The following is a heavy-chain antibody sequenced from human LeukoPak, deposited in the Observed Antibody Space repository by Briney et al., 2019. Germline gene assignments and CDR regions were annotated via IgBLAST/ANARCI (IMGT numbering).Heavy chain of an antibody. CDR1: GFTFSSYA. V-gene: IGHV3-23*01. Sequence: PGGSLRLSYAASGFTFSSYAMSWVRQAPGKGLEWVSAISGSGGSTYYADSVKGRFTISRDNSKNTLYLQMNSLRAEDTAVYYCAKDGGGPIEPYDYWGQGTLVTVSS. CDR3: AKDGGGPIEPYDY. D-gene: IGHD3-16*01. CDR2: ISGSGGST. J-gene: IGHJ4*02.